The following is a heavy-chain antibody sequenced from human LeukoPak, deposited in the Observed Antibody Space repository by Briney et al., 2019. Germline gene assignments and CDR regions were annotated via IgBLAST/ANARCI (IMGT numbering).Heavy chain of an antibody. CDR1: GFTFSSYA. Sequence: GGSLRLSCAASGFTFSSYALYWVRLPPAKGLEWVSVISGSCGGTYYADSVKGRLTISRDNTKKTLYQQMNSLGADAAAVYYGAEHTAVGVVYMDVWGKGTTVTVSS. V-gene: IGHV3-23*01. CDR3: AEHTAVGVVYMDV. J-gene: IGHJ6*03. D-gene: IGHD5-18*01. CDR2: ISGSCGGT.